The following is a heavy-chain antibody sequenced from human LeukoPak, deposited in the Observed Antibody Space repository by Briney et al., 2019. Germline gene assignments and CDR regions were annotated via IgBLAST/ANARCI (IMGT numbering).Heavy chain of an antibody. CDR3: AKDSVAGPVKHYFDY. CDR2: ISSSSNTI. J-gene: IGHJ4*02. D-gene: IGHD6-19*01. CDR1: GFTFSSYS. Sequence: PGGSLRLSCAASGFTFSSYSMNWVRQAPGKGLEWVSYISSSSNTIYYADSVKGRFTISRDNAKNSLYLQMNSLRAEDTAVYYCAKDSVAGPVKHYFDYWGQGTLVTVSS. V-gene: IGHV3-48*01.